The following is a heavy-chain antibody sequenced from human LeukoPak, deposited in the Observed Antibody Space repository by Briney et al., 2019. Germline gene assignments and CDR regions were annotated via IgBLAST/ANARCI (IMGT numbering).Heavy chain of an antibody. CDR3: ARAEAGVFSREVGYFDY. J-gene: IGHJ4*02. CDR1: GGSISSYY. CDR2: IYYSGGT. V-gene: IGHV4-59*01. Sequence: SETLSLTCTVSGGSISSYYWSWIRQPPGKGLEWIGYIYYSGGTNYNPSLKSRVTILVDTSKNQFPLKLSSVTAADTAVYYCARAEAGVFSREVGYFDYWGQGTLVTVSS. D-gene: IGHD3-3*01.